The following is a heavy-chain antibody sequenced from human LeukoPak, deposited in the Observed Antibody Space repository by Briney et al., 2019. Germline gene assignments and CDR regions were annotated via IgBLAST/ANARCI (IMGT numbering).Heavy chain of an antibody. D-gene: IGHD3-16*01. Sequence: QPGGSLRLSCAASGFPFSSHAVSWVRQAPGKGLEWVSVISGSGGDTFYGDSVKGRFTISRDNSKNTLYLQMNSLRADDTAVYYCAPPRFDLGRGWGQGTLVTVSS. V-gene: IGHV3-23*01. CDR1: GFPFSSHA. CDR2: ISGSGGDT. CDR3: APPRFDLGRG. J-gene: IGHJ4*02.